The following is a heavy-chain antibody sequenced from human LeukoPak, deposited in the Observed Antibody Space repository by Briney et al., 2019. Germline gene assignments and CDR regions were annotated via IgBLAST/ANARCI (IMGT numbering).Heavy chain of an antibody. V-gene: IGHV3-23*01. J-gene: IGHJ4*02. CDR2: ISGSGGTK. Sequence: GGSLRLSCAASGFTFTSYAMSWVRQAPGKGLEWVSHISGSGGTKYYADSVKGRFTNSRDNSKNTLYLQMNSLRVEDTVVYYCAKGLFSGSFFEWFGHWGQGDLVTVSS. CDR1: GFTFTSYA. D-gene: IGHD1-26*01. CDR3: AKGLFSGSFFEWFGH.